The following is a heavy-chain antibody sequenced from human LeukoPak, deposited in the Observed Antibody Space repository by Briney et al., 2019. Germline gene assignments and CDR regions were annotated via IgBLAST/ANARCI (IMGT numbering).Heavy chain of an antibody. Sequence: ASVKVSCKASGYTFTSHGISWVRQAPGQGLEWMGWINPNSGGTNYAQKFQGRVTMTRDTSISTAYMELSRLRSDDTAVYYCARVPPYSSSWIDYWGQGTLVTVSS. CDR3: ARVPPYSSSWIDY. D-gene: IGHD6-13*01. V-gene: IGHV1-2*02. CDR2: INPNSGGT. J-gene: IGHJ4*02. CDR1: GYTFTSHG.